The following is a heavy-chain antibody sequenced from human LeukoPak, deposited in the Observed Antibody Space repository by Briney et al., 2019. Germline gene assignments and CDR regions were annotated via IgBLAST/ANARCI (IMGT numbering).Heavy chain of an antibody. CDR1: GGSISSGGYY. CDR3: ARDRGSTSSYGMDV. D-gene: IGHD2-2*01. Sequence: SQTLSLTCTVSGGSISSGGYYWSWIRQPAGKGLEWIGRIYISGSTNYNPSLKSRVTISVDTSKNQFSLKLSSVTAADTAVYYCARDRGSTSSYGMDVWGQGTTVTVSS. V-gene: IGHV4-61*02. CDR2: IYISGST. J-gene: IGHJ6*02.